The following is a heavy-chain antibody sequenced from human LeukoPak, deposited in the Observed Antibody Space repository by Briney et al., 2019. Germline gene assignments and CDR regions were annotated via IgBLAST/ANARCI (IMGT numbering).Heavy chain of an antibody. J-gene: IGHJ5*02. CDR3: ARSLVVGATYPYH. D-gene: IGHD1-26*01. CDR1: GFTFSSYN. V-gene: IGHV3-21*01. CDR2: ITSGSSYI. Sequence: GGSLRLSCAASGFTFSSYNMNWVRQAPGQGLEWVSSITSGSSYIYYADSVKGRFTISRDNAKSSLYLQMNSLRAEDTAVYYCARSLVVGATYPYHWGQGTLVTVSS.